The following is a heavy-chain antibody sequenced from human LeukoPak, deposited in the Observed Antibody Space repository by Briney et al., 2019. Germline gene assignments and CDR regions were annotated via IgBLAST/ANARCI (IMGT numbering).Heavy chain of an antibody. V-gene: IGHV3-30*01. Sequence: GRSLRLSCAASGFTFSSYAMHWVRQAPGKGLEWVAVISYDGSNKYYADSVKGRFTISRDNSKNTLYLQMNSLRAEDTAVYYCARDGSGSYYHATLLDYWGHGTLVAVSS. D-gene: IGHD3-10*01. CDR3: ARDGSGSYYHATLLDY. CDR2: ISYDGSNK. J-gene: IGHJ4*01. CDR1: GFTFSSYA.